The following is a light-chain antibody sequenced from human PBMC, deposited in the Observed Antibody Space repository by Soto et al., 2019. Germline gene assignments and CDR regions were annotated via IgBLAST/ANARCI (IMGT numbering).Light chain of an antibody. V-gene: IGKV1-5*03. Sequence: DIQMTQSPSTLSGSVGDRVTITCRASQSINTWLAWYQQKPGKAPKLLIYKASSLESGVPSRFSGSGSGTEFTLTISSLQPEDFATYSCQQSYNSPQTFGRGTKVDIK. CDR1: QSINTW. CDR2: KAS. J-gene: IGKJ1*01. CDR3: QQSYNSPQT.